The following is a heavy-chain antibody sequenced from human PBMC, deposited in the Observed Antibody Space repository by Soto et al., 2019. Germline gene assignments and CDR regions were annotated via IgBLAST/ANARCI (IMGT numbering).Heavy chain of an antibody. Sequence: ETLSLTCAVYGGSFSGYYWSWIRQPPGKGLEWIGEINHSGSTNYNPSLKSRVTISVDTSKNQFSLKLSSVTAADTAVYYCARVFGMTRFAVGITPFHIWAQCTLLS. CDR2: INHSGST. V-gene: IGHV4-34*01. D-gene: IGHD3-3*01. CDR3: ARVFGMTRFAVGITPFHI. CDR1: GGSFSGYY. J-gene: IGHJ3*02.